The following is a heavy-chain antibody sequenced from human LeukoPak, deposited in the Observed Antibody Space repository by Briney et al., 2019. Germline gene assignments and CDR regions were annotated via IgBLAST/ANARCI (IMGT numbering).Heavy chain of an antibody. D-gene: IGHD7-27*01. J-gene: IGHJ5*02. CDR2: INPNSGGT. Sequence: ASVKVSCKASGYTFTGYYMHWVRQAPGQGLEWMGWINPNSGGTNYAQKFQGRVTMTRDTSISTAYMELSRLRSDDTAVYYCARDLGWGFGGWFDPWGQGTLVTVSS. CDR3: ARDLGWGFGGWFDP. V-gene: IGHV1-2*02. CDR1: GYTFTGYY.